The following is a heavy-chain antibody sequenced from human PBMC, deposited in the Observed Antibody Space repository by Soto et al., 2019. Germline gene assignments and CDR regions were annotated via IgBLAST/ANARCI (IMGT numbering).Heavy chain of an antibody. D-gene: IGHD4-17*01. Sequence: SSETLSLTCAVYGGSFSGYYWSWIRQPPGKGLEWIGEINHSGSTNYNPSLKSRVTISVDTSKNQFSLKLSSVTAADTAVYYCARSPPYGDYLHYYYGMDVWGQGTTVTVSS. J-gene: IGHJ6*02. V-gene: IGHV4-34*01. CDR1: GGSFSGYY. CDR3: ARSPPYGDYLHYYYGMDV. CDR2: INHSGST.